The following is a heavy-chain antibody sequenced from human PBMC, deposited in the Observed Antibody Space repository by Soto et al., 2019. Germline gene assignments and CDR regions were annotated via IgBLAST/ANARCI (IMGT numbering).Heavy chain of an antibody. CDR3: TTDPPSYDPYYYYGMDV. V-gene: IGHV3-15*01. CDR2: IKSKTDGGTT. J-gene: IGHJ6*02. D-gene: IGHD3-3*01. CDR1: GFTFSNAW. Sequence: PGGSLRLSCAASGFTFSNAWMSWVRQAPGKGLEWVGRIKSKTDGGTTDYAAPVKGRFTISRDDSKNTLYLQMNSLKTEDTAVYYCTTDPPSYDPYYYYGMDVWGQGTTVTVSS.